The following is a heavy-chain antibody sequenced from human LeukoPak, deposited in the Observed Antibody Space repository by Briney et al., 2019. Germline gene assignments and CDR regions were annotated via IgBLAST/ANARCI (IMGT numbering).Heavy chain of an antibody. J-gene: IGHJ5*02. Sequence: PSETLSLTCTVSGGSISSSNYYWSWIRQPAGKGLEWIGRIYTSGSTNYNPSLKSRVTISVDTSKNQFSLKLSSVTAADTAVYYWARARTAQGGNCFDPWGRGTLVPVPP. V-gene: IGHV4-61*02. CDR3: ARARTAQGGNCFDP. CDR1: GGSISSSNYY. D-gene: IGHD3-16*01. CDR2: IYTSGST.